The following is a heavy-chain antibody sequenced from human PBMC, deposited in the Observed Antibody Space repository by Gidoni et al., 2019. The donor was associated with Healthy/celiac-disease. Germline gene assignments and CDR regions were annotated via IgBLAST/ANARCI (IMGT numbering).Heavy chain of an antibody. CDR3: ARVTTGTTIIGFDP. J-gene: IGHJ5*02. V-gene: IGHV1-2*02. CDR1: GYTFTGYY. CDR2: IKPNSGGT. D-gene: IGHD1-1*01. Sequence: QVQLVQSGAEVKKPGASVKVSCKASGYTFTGYYMHWVRQAPGQGLGWMGWIKPNSGGTKYGKKFQGRVTMTRDTSISTAYRELSRLRSDDTAVYYCARVTTGTTIIGFDPWGQGTLVTVSS.